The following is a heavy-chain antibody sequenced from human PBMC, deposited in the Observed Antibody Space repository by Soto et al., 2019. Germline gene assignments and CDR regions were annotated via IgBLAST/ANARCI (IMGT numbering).Heavy chain of an antibody. CDR2: INPKSGGT. D-gene: IGHD2-8*01. J-gene: IGHJ6*02. V-gene: IGHV1-2*04. CDR3: ARGDSTDCSNGVCSFFYNHDMDV. CDR1: GYNFTDYH. Sequence: GASVKVSCKASGYNFTDYHIHWVRQAPGQGLEWLGRINPKSGGTSTAQKFQGWVTMTTDTSISTASTELTRLTSDDTAIYYCARGDSTDCSNGVCSFFYNHDMDVWGQGTTVTVSS.